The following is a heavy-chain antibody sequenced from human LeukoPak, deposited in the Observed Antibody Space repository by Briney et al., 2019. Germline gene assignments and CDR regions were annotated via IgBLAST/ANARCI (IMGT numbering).Heavy chain of an antibody. J-gene: IGHJ3*02. Sequence: GGSLRLSCAASGFTFSSYGMHWVRQAPGKGLEWVAVISYDGSNKYYADSVKGRFTISRDNSKNTLYLQMNSLRAEDTAVYYCAKDASSTGGAFDIWGQGTMVTVSS. CDR3: AKDASSTGGAFDI. V-gene: IGHV3-30*18. CDR1: GFTFSSYG. CDR2: ISYDGSNK. D-gene: IGHD6-13*01.